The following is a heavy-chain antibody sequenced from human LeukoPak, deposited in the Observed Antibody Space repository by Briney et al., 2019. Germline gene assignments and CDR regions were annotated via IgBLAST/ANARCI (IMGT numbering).Heavy chain of an antibody. Sequence: GGSLRLSCAASGFTFSSYAMSWVRQAPGKGLEWVSAISGSGGSTYYADSVKGRFTISRDNSKSTVDLQMDSLRGEDTAVYYCARDLHNKWFDPWGQGTLVTVSS. CDR1: GFTFSSYA. CDR2: ISGSGGST. V-gene: IGHV3-23*01. D-gene: IGHD2/OR15-2a*01. CDR3: ARDLHNKWFDP. J-gene: IGHJ5*02.